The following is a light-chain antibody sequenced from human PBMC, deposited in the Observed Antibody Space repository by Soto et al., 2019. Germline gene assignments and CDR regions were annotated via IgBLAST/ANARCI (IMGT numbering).Light chain of an antibody. CDR1: SSDVGSYNL. Sequence: QSALTQPASVSGSPGQSITTSCTGTSSDVGSYNLVSWYQQHPGKAPKLMICEVSRRPSGVANRFSGSKSGNTASLTISGLQTEDEADYYCCSYASSSTYVFGTGTKVTVL. CDR2: EVS. V-gene: IGLV2-23*02. J-gene: IGLJ1*01. CDR3: CSYASSSTYV.